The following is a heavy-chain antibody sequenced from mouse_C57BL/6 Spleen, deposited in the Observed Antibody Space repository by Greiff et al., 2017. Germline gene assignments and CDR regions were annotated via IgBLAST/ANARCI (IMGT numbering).Heavy chain of an antibody. V-gene: IGHV3-6*01. D-gene: IGHD2-2*01. CDR2: ISYDGSN. J-gene: IGHJ2*01. CDR1: GYSITSGYY. CDR3: AREDYGYYFDY. Sequence: ESGPGLVKPSQSLSLTCSVTGYSITSGYYWNWIRQFPGNKLEWMGYISYDGSNNYNPSLKNRISITRDTSKNQFFLKLNSVTTEDTATYYCAREDYGYYFDYWGQGTTLTVSS.